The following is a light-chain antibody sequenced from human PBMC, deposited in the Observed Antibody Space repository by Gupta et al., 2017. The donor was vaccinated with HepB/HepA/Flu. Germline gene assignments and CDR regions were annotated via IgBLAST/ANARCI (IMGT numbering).Light chain of an antibody. CDR2: ENN. V-gene: IGLV1-51*02. CDR1: SSNIGNNS. Sequence: QSVLTQPPSVSAAPGQKVTISCSGSSSNIGNNSVSWYQHLPGTAPKLLIYENNKRPSGIPGRFSGSKSGTSATLGITGLQTGDEADYYCGTWDSSLSAWVFGGGTKLTVL. J-gene: IGLJ3*02. CDR3: GTWDSSLSAWV.